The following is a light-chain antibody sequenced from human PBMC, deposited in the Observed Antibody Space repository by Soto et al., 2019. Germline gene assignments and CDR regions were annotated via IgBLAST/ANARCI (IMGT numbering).Light chain of an antibody. Sequence: SYELTQPPSVSVSPGQTDSITCSGDKLGDKYACWYQQKPGQSPVLVIYQDSKRPSGIPERFSGSNSGNTATLTISGTQAMDEADYYCQAWDSSTARDVFGTGTKVTVL. CDR2: QDS. V-gene: IGLV3-1*01. CDR1: KLGDKY. J-gene: IGLJ1*01. CDR3: QAWDSSTARDV.